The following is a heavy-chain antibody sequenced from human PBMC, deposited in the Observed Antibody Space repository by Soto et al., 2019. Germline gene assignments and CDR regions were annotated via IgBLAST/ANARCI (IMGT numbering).Heavy chain of an antibody. CDR1: GYTFTSYG. Sequence: ASVKVSCKASGYTFTSYGXXWVXQAPGQGLEWMGWXSAYNGNTNYAQKLQGRVTMTTDTSTSTAYMELRSLRSDDTAVYYCARDFNWNDRSSPPRNWFDPWGQGTLVTVSS. CDR2: XSAYNGNT. V-gene: IGHV1-18*01. CDR3: ARDFNWNDRSSPPRNWFDP. J-gene: IGHJ5*02. D-gene: IGHD1-20*01.